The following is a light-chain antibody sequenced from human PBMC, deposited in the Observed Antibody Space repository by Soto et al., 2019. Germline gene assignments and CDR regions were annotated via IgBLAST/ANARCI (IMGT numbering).Light chain of an antibody. V-gene: IGKV3-11*01. CDR1: QSVSSH. J-gene: IGKJ1*01. CDR2: DAS. Sequence: EIVLTQSPATLSLSPGERATLSCRASQSVSSHLAWYQQKPGQAPRLLIYDASNRATGILARFSGSGSGTDFTLTISSLEPEDFAVYYCQQRSYWPPTFGQGTKVDIK. CDR3: QQRSYWPPT.